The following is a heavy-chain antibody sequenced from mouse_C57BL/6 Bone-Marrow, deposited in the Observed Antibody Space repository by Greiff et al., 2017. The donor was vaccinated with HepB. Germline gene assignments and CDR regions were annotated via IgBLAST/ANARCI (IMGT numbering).Heavy chain of an antibody. CDR1: GYTFTSYG. J-gene: IGHJ2*01. D-gene: IGHD1-1*01. V-gene: IGHV1-81*01. CDR2: IYPRSGNT. Sequence: VQLKESGAELARPGASVKLSCKASGYTFTSYGISWVKQRTGQGLEWIGEIYPRSGNTYYNEKFKGKATLTADKSSSTAYMELRSLTSEDSAVYFCARRYGSNFDYWGQGTTLTVSS. CDR3: ARRYGSNFDY.